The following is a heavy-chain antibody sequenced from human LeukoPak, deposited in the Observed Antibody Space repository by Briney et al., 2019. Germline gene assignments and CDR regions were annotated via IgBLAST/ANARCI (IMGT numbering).Heavy chain of an antibody. CDR2: IYYSGST. CDR3: AGGYCSGGSCYYYYYMDV. V-gene: IGHV4-59*08. CDR1: GGSINNYY. D-gene: IGHD2-15*01. J-gene: IGHJ6*03. Sequence: SETLSLTCTVSGGSINNYYWSWIRQPPGKGLEWIGNIYYSGSTNYNPSLKSRVTISIDTSKNQFSLKLSSVTAADTAVYYCAGGYCSGGSCYYYYYMDVWGKGTTVTVSS.